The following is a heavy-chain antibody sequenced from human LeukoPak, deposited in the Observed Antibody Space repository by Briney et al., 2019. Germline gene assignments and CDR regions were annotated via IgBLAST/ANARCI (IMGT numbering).Heavy chain of an antibody. CDR3: ANSYDGKIVPFDN. J-gene: IGHJ4*02. V-gene: IGHV4-4*09. CDR2: LHTSGST. CDR1: DGSISNSF. D-gene: IGHD4-23*01. Sequence: PSETLSLTCTVPDGSISNSFWNWVRQPPGKGLEWIAYLHTSGSTNYNPAFKSRVTLSVDTSKSQFSLRLNSVTASDTAVYYCANSYDGKIVPFDNWGQGTLVTVSS.